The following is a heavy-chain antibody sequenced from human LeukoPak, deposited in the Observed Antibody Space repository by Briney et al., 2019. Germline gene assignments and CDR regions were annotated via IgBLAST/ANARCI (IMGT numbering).Heavy chain of an antibody. CDR1: GGSISSSSYY. V-gene: IGHV4-39*07. CDR2: IYYSGST. Sequence: SETLSLTCTVSGGSISSSSYYWGWIRQPPGKGLEWIGSIYYSGSTYYNPSLKSRVTISVDTSKNQFSLKLSSVTAADTAVYYCARVYEEYYDSSGYYYSFEDYWGQGTLVTVSS. CDR3: ARVYEEYYDSSGYYYSFEDY. J-gene: IGHJ4*02. D-gene: IGHD3-22*01.